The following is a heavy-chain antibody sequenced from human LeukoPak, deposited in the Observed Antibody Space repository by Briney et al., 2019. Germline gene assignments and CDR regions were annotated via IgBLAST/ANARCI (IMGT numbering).Heavy chain of an antibody. CDR2: IYGGSSFT. CDR3: ARDLGYSSGPNY. J-gene: IGHJ4*02. D-gene: IGHD6-19*01. V-gene: IGHV3-21*01. Sequence: GGSLRLSCAASGFSFSSYSMNWVRQAPGKGLEWVSYIYGGSSFTYYVDSVKGRFTISRHNAKNSLYLQMNSLRSEDTAVYYCARDLGYSSGPNYWGQGTRVTVSS. CDR1: GFSFSSYS.